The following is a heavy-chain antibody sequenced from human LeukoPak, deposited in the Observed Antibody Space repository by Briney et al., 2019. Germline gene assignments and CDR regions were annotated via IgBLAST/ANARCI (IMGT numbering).Heavy chain of an antibody. Sequence: SQTLSLTCAISGDSVFSNSAAWNWIRQSPSRGLEWLGRTYYRSKWYNDYGLSVESRITINPDTSKNHFSLQLNSVTPEDTAVYYCATHHFHFWGQGTLVTVSS. CDR2: TYYRSKWYN. CDR1: GDSVFSNSAA. CDR3: ATHHFHF. V-gene: IGHV6-1*01. J-gene: IGHJ4*02.